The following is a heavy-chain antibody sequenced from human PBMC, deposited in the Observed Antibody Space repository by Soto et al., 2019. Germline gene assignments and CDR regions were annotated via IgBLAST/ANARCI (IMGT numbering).Heavy chain of an antibody. J-gene: IGHJ6*02. V-gene: IGHV4-39*01. CDR3: ARTGYSYGTYYYYGMDV. Sequence: SETLSLTCTVSGGSISSSSYYWGWIRQPPGKGLKWIGSIYYSGSTYYNPSLKSRVTISVDTSKNQFSLKLSSVTAADTAVYYCARTGYSYGTYYYYGMDVWGQGTTVTVSS. D-gene: IGHD5-18*01. CDR2: IYYSGST. CDR1: GGSISSSSYY.